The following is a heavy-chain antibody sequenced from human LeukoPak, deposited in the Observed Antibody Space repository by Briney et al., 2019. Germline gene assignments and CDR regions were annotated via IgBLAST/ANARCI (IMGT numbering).Heavy chain of an antibody. CDR2: ISAYNGNT. J-gene: IGHJ4*02. CDR1: GYTFTSYG. Sequence: ASVKVSCKASGYTFTSYGISWVRQAPGQELEGVGWISAYNGNTNYAQKLQGRVTMTTDTSTSTAYMELRSLRSDDTAVYYCARLGNYYDSSGYYYWGQGTLVTVSS. V-gene: IGHV1-18*01. CDR3: ARLGNYYDSSGYYY. D-gene: IGHD3-22*01.